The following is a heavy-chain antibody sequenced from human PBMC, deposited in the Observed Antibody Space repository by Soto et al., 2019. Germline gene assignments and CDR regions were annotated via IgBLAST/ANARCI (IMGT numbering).Heavy chain of an antibody. CDR2: IYYRGNT. V-gene: IGHV4-39*01. J-gene: IGHJ4*02. CDR3: ARLEGLATISYYFDF. D-gene: IGHD3-9*01. Sequence: QLQESGPGLVKPSETLSLTCSVSGDSINSDKYYWGWIRQPPGKGLEWIGSIYYRGNTYYNPSLQTRVTISLDKSKSQFSLRLNSVTAADSAVYFCARLEGLATISYYFDFWGQGVQVTVSS. CDR1: GDSINSDKYY.